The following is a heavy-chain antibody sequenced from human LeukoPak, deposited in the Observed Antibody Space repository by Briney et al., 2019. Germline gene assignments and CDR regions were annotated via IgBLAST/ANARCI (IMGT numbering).Heavy chain of an antibody. V-gene: IGHV3-23*01. J-gene: IGHJ4*02. CDR2: ITVSGDKT. CDR1: GFTFNNFA. CDR3: TKAPLVVVSQFDH. Sequence: GGSLRLSCAASGFTFNNFAMSWVGQAPGKGLEWVSTITVSGDKTYYADSVRGRFTISRDNSQNTLYLQMNSLRGEDAAIYYCTKAPLVVVSQFDHWGQGSLVTVSS. D-gene: IGHD2-8*02.